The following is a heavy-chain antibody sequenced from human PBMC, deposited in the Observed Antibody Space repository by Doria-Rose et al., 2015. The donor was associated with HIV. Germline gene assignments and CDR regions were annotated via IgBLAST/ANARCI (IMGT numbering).Heavy chain of an antibody. V-gene: IGHV2-26*01. CDR3: ARIKSSRWYHKYYFDF. CDR2: TFSDDER. D-gene: IGHD6-13*01. CDR1: GVSLSSPGMG. J-gene: IGHJ4*02. Sequence: QVTLKESGPVLVKPTETLTLTCTVSGVSLSSPGMGVSWIRQPPWKALEWLANTFSDDERSYKTSLKSRLTISRGTSKSQVVLTMTDMDPVDTATYYCARIKSSRWYHKYYFDFWGQGTLVIVSA.